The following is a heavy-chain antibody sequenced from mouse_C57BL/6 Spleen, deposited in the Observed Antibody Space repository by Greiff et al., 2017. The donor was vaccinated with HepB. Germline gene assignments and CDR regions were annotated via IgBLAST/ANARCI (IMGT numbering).Heavy chain of an antibody. J-gene: IGHJ2*01. V-gene: IGHV1-26*01. D-gene: IGHD1-1*01. CDR1: GYTFTDYY. CDR2: INPNNGGT. Sequence: EVQLQQSGPELVKPGASVKISCKASGYTFTDYYMNWVKQSHGKSLEWIGDINPNNGGTSYNQKFKGKATLTVDKSSSTAYMELRSLTSEDSAVYYCARRPITTVVALDHWGQGTTLTVSS. CDR3: ARRPITTVVALDH.